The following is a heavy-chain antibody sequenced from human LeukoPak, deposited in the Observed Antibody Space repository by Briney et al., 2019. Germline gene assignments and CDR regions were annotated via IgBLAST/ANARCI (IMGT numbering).Heavy chain of an antibody. CDR2: INAGNGNT. V-gene: IGHV1-3*01. J-gene: IGHJ4*02. Sequence: VASVKVSCKGSGYTFTNYAVHWVRQAPGQRLEWMGWINAGNGNTKYSQKFQGRVTITRDTSASTAYMELSSLRSEDTAVYYCARGERITIFGVVTLPTDYWGQGTLVTVSS. CDR1: GYTFTNYA. D-gene: IGHD3-3*01. CDR3: ARGERITIFGVVTLPTDY.